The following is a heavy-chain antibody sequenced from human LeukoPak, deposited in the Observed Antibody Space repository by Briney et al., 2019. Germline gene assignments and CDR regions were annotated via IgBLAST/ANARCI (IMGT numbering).Heavy chain of an antibody. CDR3: IRGSSSY. CDR2: IDPDGSDI. J-gene: IGHJ4*02. CDR1: GLTISKSW. Sequence: GGSLRLSCAVSGLTISKSWMSCVRQAPGKGLEWVANIDPDGSDIYYVDSVKGRFTVSRDNAKNSLYLQMNSLRVEDTGTYYCIRGSSSYWGQGTLVTV. V-gene: IGHV3-7*04.